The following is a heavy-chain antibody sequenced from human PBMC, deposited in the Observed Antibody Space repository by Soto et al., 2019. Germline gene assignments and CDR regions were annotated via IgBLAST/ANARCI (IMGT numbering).Heavy chain of an antibody. D-gene: IGHD5-18*01. Sequence: EVQLVESGGGLVQPGGSLRLSCAASGFTVSGNYMNWVRQAPGKGLEWGSVIFSGDSTYYTDSVKGRFTISRDNSKNMLYLQMNSLRAEATAVYYCARDMGGYSYGTLDYWGQGTLVTVSS. CDR2: IFSGDST. V-gene: IGHV3-66*01. J-gene: IGHJ4*02. CDR1: GFTVSGNY. CDR3: ARDMGGYSYGTLDY.